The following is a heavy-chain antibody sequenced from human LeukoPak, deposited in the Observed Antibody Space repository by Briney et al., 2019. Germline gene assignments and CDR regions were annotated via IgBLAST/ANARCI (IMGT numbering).Heavy chain of an antibody. Sequence: PGGSLRLSCAASGFTFSSYGMHWVRQAPGKGLEWVAVISYDGSNKYYADSVKGRFTISRDNSKNTLYLQMNSLRAEDTAVYYCAKDHPMIVVVGAFDIWGQGTMVTVSS. D-gene: IGHD3-22*01. V-gene: IGHV3-30*18. CDR1: GFTFSSYG. CDR3: AKDHPMIVVVGAFDI. CDR2: ISYDGSNK. J-gene: IGHJ3*02.